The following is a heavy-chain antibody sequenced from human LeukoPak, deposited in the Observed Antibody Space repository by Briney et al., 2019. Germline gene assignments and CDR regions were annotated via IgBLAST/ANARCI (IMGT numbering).Heavy chain of an antibody. CDR3: ARDGSRIAVAHQTNAFDI. Sequence: PSETLSLTCTVSGGSISSSSYYWGWIRQPPGKGLEWIGSIYYSGSTYYNPSLKSRVTISVDTSKNQFSLKLSSVTAADTAVYYCARDGSRIAVAHQTNAFDIWGQGTMVTVSS. J-gene: IGHJ3*02. D-gene: IGHD6-19*01. CDR2: IYYSGST. CDR1: GGSISSSSYY. V-gene: IGHV4-39*07.